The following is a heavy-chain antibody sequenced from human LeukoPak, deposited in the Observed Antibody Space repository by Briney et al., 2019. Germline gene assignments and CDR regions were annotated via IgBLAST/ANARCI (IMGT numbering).Heavy chain of an antibody. CDR1: GGSISDHY. CDR2: IYNTEAP. V-gene: IGHV4-4*08. CDR3: ARDGGTDYFDY. J-gene: IGHJ4*02. D-gene: IGHD4-23*01. Sequence: SETLSLTCSVSGGSISDHYWSWIRQPPGKGLEWIAYIYNTEAPNYNPSLNARVTMSLDMSKNQFSLRLSSVTAADTAVYYCARDGGTDYFDYWGQGTLVTVSS.